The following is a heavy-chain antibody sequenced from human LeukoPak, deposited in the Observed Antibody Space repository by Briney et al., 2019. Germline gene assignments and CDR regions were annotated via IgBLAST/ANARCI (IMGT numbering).Heavy chain of an antibody. CDR1: GYTFTGYY. J-gene: IGHJ4*02. V-gene: IGHV1-2*02. CDR2: INPNSGGT. CDR3: ARDDVTTGGAIDY. D-gene: IGHD4-17*01. Sequence: ASVKVSCKASGYTFTGYYMHWVRQAPGQGPEWMGWINPNSGGTNYAQKFQGRVTMTRDTSISTAYMELSRLRSDDTAVYYCARDDVTTGGAIDYWGQGTLVTVSS.